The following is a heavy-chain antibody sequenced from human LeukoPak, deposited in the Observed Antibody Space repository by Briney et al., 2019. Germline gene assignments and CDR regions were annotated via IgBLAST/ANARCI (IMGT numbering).Heavy chain of an antibody. J-gene: IGHJ4*02. CDR3: AKAPVTTCRGAYCYPFDY. CDR2: ISGSGGTT. CDR1: GFTFSVYA. D-gene: IGHD2-21*01. V-gene: IGHV3-23*01. Sequence: GGSLRLSCAASGFTFSVYAMSWVRQAPGRGLEWVSTISGSGGTTYNADSVKGRFTISRDDSKNTLFLQMNRLRPEDAAVYYCAKAPVTTCRGAYCYPFDYWGQGTLVTVSS.